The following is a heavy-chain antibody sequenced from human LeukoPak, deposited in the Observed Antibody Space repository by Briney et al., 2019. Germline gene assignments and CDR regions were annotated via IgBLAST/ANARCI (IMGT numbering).Heavy chain of an antibody. V-gene: IGHV3-23*01. CDR1: GFTFSSHA. J-gene: IGHJ4*02. Sequence: GGSLRLSCAASGFTFSSHAMTWVRQAPEKGLEWVSIISSGGGGAYFADSVKGRFTISRDNSKNTVYLQMNSLRAEDTAVYYCAKKGPAGDPPYFDSWGQGTLVTVSS. CDR3: AKKGPAGDPPYFDS. CDR2: ISSGGGGA. D-gene: IGHD3-10*01.